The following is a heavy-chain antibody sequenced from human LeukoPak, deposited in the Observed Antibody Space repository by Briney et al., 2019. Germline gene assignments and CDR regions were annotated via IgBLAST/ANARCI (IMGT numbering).Heavy chain of an antibody. CDR1: GFTFSSYG. J-gene: IGHJ1*01. Sequence: GGSLRLSCAASGFTFSSYGMHWVRQAPGKGLEWVSYISSSSSTIYYADSVKGRFTISRDNAKNSLYLQMNSLRAEDTAVYYCAKSYYDSSGPFQHWGQGTLVTVSS. CDR3: AKSYYDSSGPFQH. CDR2: ISSSSSTI. V-gene: IGHV3-48*04. D-gene: IGHD3-22*01.